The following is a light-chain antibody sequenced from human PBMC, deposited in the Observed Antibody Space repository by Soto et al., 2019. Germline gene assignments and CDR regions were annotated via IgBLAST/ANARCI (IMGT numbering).Light chain of an antibody. Sequence: EIVMTQSPATLSVSPGERATLSCRASQSVSSNLAWYQQKPGQAPRLLIYGASTRATGIPARFSGSGSGTEFTLTISSLQSEDFAVYYCQQYNNWPGRYTFGQGTKLENK. J-gene: IGKJ2*01. CDR1: QSVSSN. CDR3: QQYNNWPGRYT. V-gene: IGKV3-15*01. CDR2: GAS.